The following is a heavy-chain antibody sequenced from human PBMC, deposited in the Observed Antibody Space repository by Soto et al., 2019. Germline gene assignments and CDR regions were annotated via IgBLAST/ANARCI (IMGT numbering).Heavy chain of an antibody. CDR1: GGSFSGGGYY. CDR3: ARTSIFGVVLNAFDI. D-gene: IGHD3-3*01. J-gene: IGHJ3*02. Sequence: QVQLQESGPGLVKPSQTLSLTCTVSGGSFSGGGYYWSWIRQHPGKGLEWMGYISYRGSTKYKPSLQSRITVSIATSKNQFSLGLTSVTAAETAIYFCARTSIFGVVLNAFDIWGQGTLVTVSS. V-gene: IGHV4-31*03. CDR2: ISYRGST.